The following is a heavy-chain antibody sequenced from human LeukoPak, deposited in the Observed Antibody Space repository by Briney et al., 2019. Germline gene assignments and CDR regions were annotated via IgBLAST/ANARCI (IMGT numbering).Heavy chain of an antibody. CDR1: GYTFTGYY. J-gene: IGHJ4*02. CDR2: INPNSGGT. Sequence: ASVKVSCKAFGYTFTGYYMHWVRQAPGQGLEWMGWINPNSGGTNYAQKFQGRVTMTRDTSISTAYMELSRLRSDDTAVYYCARDPDYYDILTGYYSPAPPFDYWGQGTLVTVSS. V-gene: IGHV1-2*02. CDR3: ARDPDYYDILTGYYSPAPPFDY. D-gene: IGHD3-9*01.